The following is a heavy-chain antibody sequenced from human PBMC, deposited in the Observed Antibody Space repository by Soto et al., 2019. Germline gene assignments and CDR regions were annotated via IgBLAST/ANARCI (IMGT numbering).Heavy chain of an antibody. V-gene: IGHV4-31*03. CDR2: IYYSGST. CDR3: AREPQTGQLVSWGFDP. D-gene: IGHD6-6*01. J-gene: IGHJ5*02. CDR1: GGSIISGGYY. Sequence: PLEILSLTCTVSGGSIISGGYYWSWIRQHPGKGLEWIGYIYYSGSTYYNPSLKNRVTISVDTSKNQFSLKLSSVTAADTAVYYCAREPQTGQLVSWGFDPWGQGTLVTVSS.